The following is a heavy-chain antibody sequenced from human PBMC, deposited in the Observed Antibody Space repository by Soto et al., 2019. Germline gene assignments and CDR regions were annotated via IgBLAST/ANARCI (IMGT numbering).Heavy chain of an antibody. Sequence: QLQLVESGGRLVEPGGSLRLSCAASGFLLSDHYMSWIRQAPGKGPEWVSYISSTTIYYADSVRGRFTVSRDYAKNSLLLHMDSLRADDTAVYYCARDPTMRGYFHFDPWGQGTLVTVSS. V-gene: IGHV3-11*01. CDR2: ISSTTI. CDR3: ARDPTMRGYFHFDP. J-gene: IGHJ5*02. D-gene: IGHD2-15*01. CDR1: GFLLSDHY.